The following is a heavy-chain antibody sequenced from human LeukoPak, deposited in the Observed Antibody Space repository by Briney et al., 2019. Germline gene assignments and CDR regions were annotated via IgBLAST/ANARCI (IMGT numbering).Heavy chain of an antibody. CDR1: GGSISSYY. V-gene: IGHV4-4*07. D-gene: IGHD6-19*01. J-gene: IGHJ4*02. CDR2: IYTSGST. Sequence: SETLSLTCTVSGGSISSYYWSWIRQPAGKGLEWIGRIYTSGSTNYNPSLKSRVTMSVDTSKNQFYLKLSSVTAADTAVYYCARLHLVSSGWHPMADSWGQGTLVTVSS. CDR3: ARLHLVSSGWHPMADS.